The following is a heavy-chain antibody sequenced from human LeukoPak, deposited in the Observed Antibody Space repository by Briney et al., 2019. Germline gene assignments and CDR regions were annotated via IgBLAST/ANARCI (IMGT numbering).Heavy chain of an antibody. Sequence: SVKVSCKASGGTFSSYAISWVRQAPGQGFEWMGGIIPIFGTANYAQKFQGRVTITADESTSTAYMELSSLRSEDTAVYYCARSLGEAGTFDYWGQGTLVTVSS. D-gene: IGHD6-19*01. CDR2: IIPIFGTA. V-gene: IGHV1-69*13. CDR1: GGTFSSYA. CDR3: ARSLGEAGTFDY. J-gene: IGHJ4*02.